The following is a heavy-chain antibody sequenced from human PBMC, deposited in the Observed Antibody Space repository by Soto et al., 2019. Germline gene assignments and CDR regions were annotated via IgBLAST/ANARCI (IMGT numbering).Heavy chain of an antibody. J-gene: IGHJ4*02. D-gene: IGHD3-10*01. CDR1: GYTFTGYY. V-gene: IGHV1-2*04. Sequence: ASVKVSCKASGYTFTGYYMHWVRQAPGQGLEWMGWINPNSGGTNYAQKFQGWVTMTRDTSISTAYMELSRLRSDDTAVYYCARAGSSGSYLPQPFDYWGQGTLVTVSS. CDR2: INPNSGGT. CDR3: ARAGSSGSYLPQPFDY.